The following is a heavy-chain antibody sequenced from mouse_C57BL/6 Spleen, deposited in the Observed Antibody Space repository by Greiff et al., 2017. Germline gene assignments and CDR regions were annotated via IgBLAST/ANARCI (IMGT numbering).Heavy chain of an antibody. J-gene: IGHJ3*01. D-gene: IGHD2-5*01. V-gene: IGHV5-4*01. CDR2: ISDGGSYT. Sequence: DVQLQESGGGLVKPGGSLKLSCAASGFTFSSYAMSWVRQTPEKRLEWVATISDGGSYTYYPDNVKGRFTISRDNAKNNLYLQMSHLKSEDTAMYYCARDEGYSNPWFAYWGQGTLVTVSA. CDR3: ARDEGYSNPWFAY. CDR1: GFTFSSYA.